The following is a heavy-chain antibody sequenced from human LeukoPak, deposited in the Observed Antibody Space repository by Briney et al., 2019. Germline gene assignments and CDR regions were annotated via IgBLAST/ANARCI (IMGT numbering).Heavy chain of an antibody. CDR1: GYSFTIYW. CDR3: ARSGVRPGVNY. D-gene: IGHD6-25*01. CDR2: INGGNSET. V-gene: IGHV5-51*01. J-gene: IGHJ4*02. Sequence: GESLKISCKNSGYSFTIYWIGWVRQMPGKGLEWMGIINGGNSETRYSPSFQGQVTISADKSISTAYLQWSSLKASDTAMYYCARSGVRPGVNYWGQGTLVTVSS.